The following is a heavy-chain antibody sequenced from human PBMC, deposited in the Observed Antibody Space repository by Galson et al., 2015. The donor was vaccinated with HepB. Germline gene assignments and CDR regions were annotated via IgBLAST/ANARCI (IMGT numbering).Heavy chain of an antibody. V-gene: IGHV3-48*02. D-gene: IGHD3-3*01. CDR2: ISSGSNTI. Sequence: SLRLSCAASGFTFSSYSMNWVRQPPGKGLEWVSYISSGSNTIYYADSVKGRFTISRDNAKNSLYLQMNSLRDEDTAVYYCAREGTYDFWSGYYSYYYYYMDVWGKGTTVTVSS. CDR3: AREGTYDFWSGYYSYYYYYMDV. J-gene: IGHJ6*03. CDR1: GFTFSSYS.